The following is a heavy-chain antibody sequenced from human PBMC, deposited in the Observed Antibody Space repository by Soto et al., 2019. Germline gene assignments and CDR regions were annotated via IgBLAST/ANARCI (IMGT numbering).Heavy chain of an antibody. CDR1: GFSLSTSGMG. D-gene: IGHD1-26*01. CDR3: AHWDSNNGLDV. CDR2: IYWDDDK. J-gene: IGHJ6*02. Sequence: QITLRESGPTLVKPTQTLTLTCTVSGFSLSTSGMGVGWIRQPPGKALECLAIIYWDDDKAYIPSLKNRLTVTKDTSKNQVVLRMTNMDPVDRATYYGAHWDSNNGLDVWGQGTTVAVSS. V-gene: IGHV2-5*02.